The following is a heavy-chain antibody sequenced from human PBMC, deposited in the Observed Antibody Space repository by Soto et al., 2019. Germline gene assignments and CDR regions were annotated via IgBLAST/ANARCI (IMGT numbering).Heavy chain of an antibody. V-gene: IGHV1-18*04. D-gene: IGHD3-3*01. J-gene: IGHJ4*02. CDR3: ARDLGDYDFWSGSIPGTY. Sequence: ASVKVSCKASGYTFTSYGISWVRQAPGQGLEWMGWISAYNGDTNYAQKLQGRVTMTTDTSTSTAYMELRSLRSDDTAVYYCARDLGDYDFWSGSIPGTYWGQGTLVTVSS. CDR2: ISAYNGDT. CDR1: GYTFTSYG.